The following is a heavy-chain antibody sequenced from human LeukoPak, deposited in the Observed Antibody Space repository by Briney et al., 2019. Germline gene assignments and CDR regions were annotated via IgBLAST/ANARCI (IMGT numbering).Heavy chain of an antibody. D-gene: IGHD6-19*01. Sequence: PGGSLRLSCAASGFTFSSYAMSWVRQAPGKGLEWVSAISGSGGSTYYADSVKGRFTISRDNSKNTLYLQMNSLRAEDTAVYYCAKRKVSSSGWYRNLEYGMDVWGQGTTVTASS. CDR3: AKRKVSSSGWYRNLEYGMDV. J-gene: IGHJ6*02. CDR2: ISGSGGST. CDR1: GFTFSSYA. V-gene: IGHV3-23*01.